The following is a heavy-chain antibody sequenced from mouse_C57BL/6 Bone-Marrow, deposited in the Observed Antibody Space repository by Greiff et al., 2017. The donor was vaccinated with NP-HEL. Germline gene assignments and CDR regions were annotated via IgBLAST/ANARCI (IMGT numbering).Heavy chain of an antibody. Sequence: QVQLQQSGAELARPGASVKLSCKASGYTFTSYGIRWVKQRTVQGLEWIGEIYPRSGNTYYNEKFKDKATLTADKSSSTAYMELRSLTSEDSAVYYCARQYYGSSDYWGQGTTLTVSS. CDR2: IYPRSGNT. D-gene: IGHD1-1*01. V-gene: IGHV1-81*01. CDR3: ARQYYGSSDY. CDR1: GYTFTSYG. J-gene: IGHJ2*01.